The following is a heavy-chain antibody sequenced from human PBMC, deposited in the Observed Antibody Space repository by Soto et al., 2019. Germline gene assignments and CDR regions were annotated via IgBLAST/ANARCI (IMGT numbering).Heavy chain of an antibody. V-gene: IGHV1-46*01. CDR2: VNPSGGHT. Sequence: QVQLMQSGAEVKKPGASVKVSCKASGDTFTDYYIHWVRQAPGQGLEWMGTVNPSGGHTTYAQHFLGRVTMTSDTSTSTLYMELTSPTSADTAIYYCARGGHVVVVTAALDYWGQGTLGTVSS. CDR1: GDTFTDYY. CDR3: ARGGHVVVVTAALDY. J-gene: IGHJ4*02. D-gene: IGHD2-21*02.